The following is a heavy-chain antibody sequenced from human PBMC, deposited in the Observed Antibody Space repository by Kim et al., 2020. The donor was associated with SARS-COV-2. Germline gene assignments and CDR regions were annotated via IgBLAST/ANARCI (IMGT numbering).Heavy chain of an antibody. V-gene: IGHV3-33*06. D-gene: IGHD6-19*01. CDR3: AKDPGYSSGLDYYYFGMDV. CDR2: IWYDGSNK. J-gene: IGHJ6*02. Sequence: GGSLRLSCVASTFTFSNYGMHWVRQAPGKGLEWVAVIWYDGSNKYYADSVKGRFTISRDNSKNTLYLQMNSLRAGDTAVYYCAKDPGYSSGLDYYYFGMDVRGQGTTVTVSS. CDR1: TFTFSNYG.